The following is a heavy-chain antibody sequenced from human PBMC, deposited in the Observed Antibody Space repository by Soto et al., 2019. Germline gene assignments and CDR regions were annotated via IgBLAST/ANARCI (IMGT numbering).Heavy chain of an antibody. CDR2: ISSSSSYI. J-gene: IGHJ3*02. V-gene: IGHV3-21*01. Sequence: GGSLRLSCAASGFTFSSYSMNWVRQAPGKGLEWVSSISSSSSYIYYADSVKGRFTISRDNAKNSLYLQMNSLRAEDTAVYYCASLGGIHPDDPYYYDSSASNAFDIWGQGTKVTVSS. CDR3: ASLGGIHPDDPYYYDSSASNAFDI. D-gene: IGHD3-22*01. CDR1: GFTFSSYS.